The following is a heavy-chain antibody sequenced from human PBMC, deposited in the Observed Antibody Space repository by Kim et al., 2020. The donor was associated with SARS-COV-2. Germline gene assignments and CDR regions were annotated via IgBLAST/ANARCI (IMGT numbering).Heavy chain of an antibody. D-gene: IGHD3-9*01. V-gene: IGHV3-73*01. CDR3: TRYFDYRFDY. CDR1: GFPFSGSP. J-gene: IGHJ4*02. Sequence: GGSLRLSCAASGFPFSGSPMHWVRQASGKVLEWVGRIRRKEDNFATTYAASVKGRFTISRDDSTDTAYLQMNSLKTDDTAIYYCTRYFDYRFDYWGQGA. CDR2: IRRKEDNFAT.